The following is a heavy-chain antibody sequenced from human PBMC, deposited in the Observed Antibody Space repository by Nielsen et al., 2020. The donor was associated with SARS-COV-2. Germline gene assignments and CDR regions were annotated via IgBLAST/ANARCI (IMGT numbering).Heavy chain of an antibody. J-gene: IGHJ6*02. CDR3: ARARATIFGLVMSYGMDV. D-gene: IGHD3/OR15-3a*01. Sequence: ASVQVSCKASGYIFPDYYIHWVRQAPGQGLEWMGRINLYSGGTNYAQKFQGTVTMTRDASISTVYMELTSDDTAVYYCARARATIFGLVMSYGMDVWGQGTTVAVSS. V-gene: IGHV1-2*06. CDR2: INLYSGGT. CDR1: GYIFPDYY.